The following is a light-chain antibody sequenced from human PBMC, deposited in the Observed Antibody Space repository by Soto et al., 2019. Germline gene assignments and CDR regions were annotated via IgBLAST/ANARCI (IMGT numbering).Light chain of an antibody. CDR2: GAS. J-gene: IGKJ1*01. CDR1: QGVSTN. Sequence: EIVMTQSPATLSVSPGERATLSCRASQGVSTNLAWYQQKPGQAPRLLISGASTRATGTPARFSGSGSGTEFSLTISSLQSEDFAIYYCQQYTNWPPTFGQGTKVDIK. CDR3: QQYTNWPPT. V-gene: IGKV3-15*01.